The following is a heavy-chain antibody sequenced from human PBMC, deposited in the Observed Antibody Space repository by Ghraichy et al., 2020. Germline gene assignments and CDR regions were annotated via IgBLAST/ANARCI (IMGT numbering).Heavy chain of an antibody. V-gene: IGHV1-8*01. CDR2: MNPSSGNT. Sequence: ASVKVSCKASGYTFTNYDMNWVRQAAGQGLEWMGWMNPSSGNTGYAQEFRGRVTMTRNTSITTAYMELSSLTSDDTAVYYCARSGVNSGSHHDYWGQGTLVTVSS. D-gene: IGHD3-10*01. CDR3: ARSGVNSGSHHDY. J-gene: IGHJ4*02. CDR1: GYTFTNYD.